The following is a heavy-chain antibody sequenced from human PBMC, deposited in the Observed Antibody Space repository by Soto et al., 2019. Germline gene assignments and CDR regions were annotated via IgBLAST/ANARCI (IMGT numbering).Heavy chain of an antibody. D-gene: IGHD3-10*01. V-gene: IGHV3-74*01. J-gene: IGHJ4*02. CDR3: TRGPRPTSIGTGAF. Sequence: LRLSCETSGFIFSMYWMHWVRQVPGKGPQWVARITDDGSTTYYAASVEGRFTVSRDNAKNALYLQMTSLRADDTAVYYCTRGPRPTSIGTGAFWGQGTLVTVSS. CDR2: ITDDGSTT. CDR1: GFIFSMYW.